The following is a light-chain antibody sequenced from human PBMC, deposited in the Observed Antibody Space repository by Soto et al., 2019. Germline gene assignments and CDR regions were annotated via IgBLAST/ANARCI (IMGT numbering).Light chain of an antibody. V-gene: IGLV2-14*01. Sequence: QSVLTQPASVSGSPGQTITIFCTGTSSDVGGYDYVSWYQQHPGQAPRFMIYEVTNRPSGVSHRFSGSKSGNTASLTISGLQAEVEADYYFSSYPTTSTDVFGTGTQLTVL. CDR3: SSYPTTSTDV. CDR1: SSDVGGYDY. J-gene: IGLJ1*01. CDR2: EVT.